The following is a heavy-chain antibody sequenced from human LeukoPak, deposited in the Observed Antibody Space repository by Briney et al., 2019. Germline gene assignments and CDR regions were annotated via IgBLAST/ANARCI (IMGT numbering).Heavy chain of an antibody. CDR1: GGSVSSGRYY. J-gene: IGHJ3*02. CDR3: ARRGTGGRSFDI. Sequence: SETLSLTCTVSGGSVSSGRYYAPWIRQPPGEGLGWIGYISYSGSPNFNPSLKSRVTISVDTSKNQFSLNLSSVTAADTAVYYCARRGTGGRSFDIWGQGTMVTVSS. D-gene: IGHD2-8*02. V-gene: IGHV4-61*01. CDR2: ISYSGSP.